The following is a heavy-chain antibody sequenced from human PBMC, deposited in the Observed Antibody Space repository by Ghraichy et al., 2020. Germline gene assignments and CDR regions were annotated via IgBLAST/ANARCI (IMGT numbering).Heavy chain of an antibody. J-gene: IGHJ4*02. CDR3: ARGRKSSQQLVPLPFDY. V-gene: IGHV4-34*01. Sequence: TLSLTCAVYNGPFDSYYWSWIRQPPGKGLEWIGEINHSGSTNYNASLKSRVTISVDRTKNQFSLRLRSVTAADTSVYYCARGRKSSQQLVPLPFDYWGQGTLVTVSS. D-gene: IGHD6-13*01. CDR1: NGPFDSYY. CDR2: INHSGST.